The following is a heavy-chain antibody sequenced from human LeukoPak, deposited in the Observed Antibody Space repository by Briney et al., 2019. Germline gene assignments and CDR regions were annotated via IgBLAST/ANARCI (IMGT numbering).Heavy chain of an antibody. Sequence: SETLSLTCTVSGGSISSYYWSWIRQPPGKGQEWIGYIYYSGSTNYNPSLKSRVTISVDTSKNQFSLKLSSVTAADTAVYYCASSRLDAAFDYWGQGTLVTVSS. CDR2: IYYSGST. D-gene: IGHD5-18*01. J-gene: IGHJ4*02. CDR1: GGSISSYY. V-gene: IGHV4-59*01. CDR3: ASSRLDAAFDY.